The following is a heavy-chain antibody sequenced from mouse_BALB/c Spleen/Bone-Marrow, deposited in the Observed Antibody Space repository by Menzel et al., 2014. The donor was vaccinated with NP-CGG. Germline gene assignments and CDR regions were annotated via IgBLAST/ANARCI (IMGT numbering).Heavy chain of an antibody. Sequence: QVQLQQSGAELVKPGASVKLSCRASGYTFTRYYMYWVKQRPGQGLEWIGGINPYNGGTHFNEKFKSKATLTVDKSSSTAFMYLNSMAYEDSAVYYCYRLVDYWGQGTILTVSA. V-gene: IGHV1S81*02. J-gene: IGHJ2*01. CDR3: YRLVDY. CDR1: GYTFTRYY. CDR2: INPYNGGT.